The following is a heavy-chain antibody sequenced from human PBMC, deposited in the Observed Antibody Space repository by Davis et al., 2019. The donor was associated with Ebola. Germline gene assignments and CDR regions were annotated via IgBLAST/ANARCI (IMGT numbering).Heavy chain of an antibody. V-gene: IGHV1-18*04. CDR2: ISTYNGNT. Sequence: ASVKVSCKASGYIFGSYGISWVRQAPGQGLEWMGWISTYNGNTNYAQKFQGRVTMTTDTSTTIAYMELRTLKSDDTAVYYCARGLGIVLSLTATSDFDYWGQGTLVTVSS. CDR1: GYIFGSYG. CDR3: ARGLGIVLSLTATSDFDY. D-gene: IGHD5-12*01. J-gene: IGHJ4*02.